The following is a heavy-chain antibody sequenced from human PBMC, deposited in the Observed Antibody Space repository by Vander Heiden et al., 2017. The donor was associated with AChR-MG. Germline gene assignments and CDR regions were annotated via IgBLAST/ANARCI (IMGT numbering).Heavy chain of an antibody. CDR3: AGSYYYGSGSYLGY. D-gene: IGHD3-10*01. CDR1: GGSISSYY. V-gene: IGHV4-59*01. Sequence: QVQLQESGPGLVKPSETLSLTCTVSGGSISSYYWSWIRQPPGKGLEWIGYIYYSGGTNYNPSLKSRVTISVDTSKNQFSLKLSSVTAADTAVYYCAGSYYYGSGSYLGYWGQGTLVTVSS. CDR2: IYYSGGT. J-gene: IGHJ4*02.